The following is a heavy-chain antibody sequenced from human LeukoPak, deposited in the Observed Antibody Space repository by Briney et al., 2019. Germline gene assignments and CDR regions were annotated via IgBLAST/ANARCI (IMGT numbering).Heavy chain of an antibody. D-gene: IGHD6-13*01. CDR3: ARDSGAAAGTVFDY. V-gene: IGHV3-30*04. Sequence: GGGPRTPFAAPGFTFSSYSMDRGRPAPGQGGGGGGVISYDGSNKYYADSVKGRFTISRDNSKNTLYLQMNSLRAEDTAVYYCARDSGAAAGTVFDYWGQGILVTVSS. J-gene: IGHJ4*02. CDR2: ISYDGSNK. CDR1: GFTFSSYS.